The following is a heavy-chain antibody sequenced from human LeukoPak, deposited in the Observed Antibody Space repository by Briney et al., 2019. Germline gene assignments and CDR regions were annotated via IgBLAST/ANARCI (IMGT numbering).Heavy chain of an antibody. Sequence: PSETLSLTCTVSGGSISSYYWSWIRQPAGKGLEWIGRIYTSGSTNYNPSLKSRVTMSVDTSKNQFSLKLSSVTAADTAVYYCARDYYDSSGYYHPLDYWGQGTLVTVSS. CDR3: ARDYYDSSGYYHPLDY. CDR1: GGSISSYY. D-gene: IGHD3-22*01. CDR2: IYTSGST. J-gene: IGHJ4*02. V-gene: IGHV4-4*07.